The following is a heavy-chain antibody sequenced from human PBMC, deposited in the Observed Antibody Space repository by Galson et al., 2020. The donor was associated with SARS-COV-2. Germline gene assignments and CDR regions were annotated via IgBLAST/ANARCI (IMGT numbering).Heavy chain of an antibody. Sequence: ASETLSLTCTVSGGSISRYYWSWIRQSPGEGLEWIGSIYYSGSTNYNPSLMSRVTISVDTSKNQFSLKLSSVTAADTAVYYCARGGTWANFDYWGQGTLVTVSS. J-gene: IGHJ4*02. D-gene: IGHD7-27*01. CDR1: GGSISRYY. CDR2: IYYSGST. CDR3: ARGGTWANFDY. V-gene: IGHV4-59*01.